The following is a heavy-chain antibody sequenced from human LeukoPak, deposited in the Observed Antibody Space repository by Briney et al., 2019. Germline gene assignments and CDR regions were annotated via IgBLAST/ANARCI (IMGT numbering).Heavy chain of an antibody. Sequence: WVKVPCKAFGGTFRSYVISWVRQAPGQGLEWMGRIIPILGIANYAQKFQGRVTITADKSTSTAYVELSSLRSEDTAVYYRARRDICSSTSCYRQPRSSYYYYGMDVWGQGTTVTVSS. D-gene: IGHD2-2*01. J-gene: IGHJ6*02. CDR1: GGTFRSYV. CDR2: IIPILGIA. V-gene: IGHV1-69*04. CDR3: ARRDICSSTSCYRQPRSSYYYYGMDV.